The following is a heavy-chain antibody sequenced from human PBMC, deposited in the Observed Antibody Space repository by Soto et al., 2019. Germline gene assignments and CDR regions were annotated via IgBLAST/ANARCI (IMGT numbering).Heavy chain of an antibody. V-gene: IGHV3-30-3*01. J-gene: IGHJ4*02. Sequence: RRLSCAASGFTFSGYAMHWVRQAPGKGLEWVAVISHDGSNKYYADSVKGRFTISRDNSKNTLYLQMNSLRAEDTAVYYCARDPSESYYFDYWGQGTMVTVSS. CDR2: ISHDGSNK. CDR3: ARDPSESYYFDY. CDR1: GFTFSGYA.